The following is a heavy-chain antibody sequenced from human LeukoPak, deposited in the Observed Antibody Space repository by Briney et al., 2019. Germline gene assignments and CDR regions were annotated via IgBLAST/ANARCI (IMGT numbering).Heavy chain of an antibody. Sequence: ASVKVSCKASGYTFTGYYMHWVRQAPGQGLEWMGWINPNSGGTNYAQKLQGRVTMTRDTSISTAYMELSRLRSDDTAVYYCARETIFGVVENLFNYWGQGTLVTVSS. CDR3: ARETIFGVVENLFNY. V-gene: IGHV1-2*02. CDR1: GYTFTGYY. CDR2: INPNSGGT. J-gene: IGHJ4*02. D-gene: IGHD3-3*01.